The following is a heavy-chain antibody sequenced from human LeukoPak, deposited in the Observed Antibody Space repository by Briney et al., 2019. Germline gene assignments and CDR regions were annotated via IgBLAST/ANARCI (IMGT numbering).Heavy chain of an antibody. V-gene: IGHV3-30*18. Sequence: PGGSLRLSCAASGFTVSSNYMSWVRQAPGKGLEWVAVISYDGSNKYYADSVKGRFTISRDNSKNTLYLQMNSLRAEDTAVYYCAKDRGHSSTTDYWGQGTLVTVSS. CDR3: AKDRGHSSTTDY. D-gene: IGHD6-13*01. CDR2: ISYDGSNK. J-gene: IGHJ4*02. CDR1: GFTVSSNY.